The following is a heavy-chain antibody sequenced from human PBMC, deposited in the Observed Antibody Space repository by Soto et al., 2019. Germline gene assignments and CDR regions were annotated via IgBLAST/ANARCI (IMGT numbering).Heavy chain of an antibody. Sequence: EVQLLESGGGLVQPGGSLRLSCAVSGFTFSSYAMSWVRQAPGKGLEWVLTISGSGGSTYYADSVKGRFTISRDNSKNTLYLQMNSLTDEDTAVHYCAKGRKSSGWYSDYWGQGTLVTVSS. D-gene: IGHD6-19*01. CDR2: ISGSGGST. V-gene: IGHV3-23*01. CDR3: AKGRKSSGWYSDY. CDR1: GFTFSSYA. J-gene: IGHJ4*02.